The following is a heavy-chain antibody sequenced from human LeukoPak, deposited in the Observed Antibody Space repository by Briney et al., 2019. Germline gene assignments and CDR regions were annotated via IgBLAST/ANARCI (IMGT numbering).Heavy chain of an antibody. CDR1: GFTFSCYW. V-gene: IGHV3-74*01. J-gene: IGHJ6*02. D-gene: IGHD2-15*01. CDR3: ARDLAVVAANGDYCYYYGMDV. CDR2: INSDGSGT. Sequence: GGSLRLSCAASGFTFSCYWMHWVRQAPGKGLVWVSRINSDGSGTSYADSVKGRFTISRDNAKNTLYLQMNSLRAEDTAVYYCARDLAVVAANGDYCYYYGMDVWGQGTTVTVSS.